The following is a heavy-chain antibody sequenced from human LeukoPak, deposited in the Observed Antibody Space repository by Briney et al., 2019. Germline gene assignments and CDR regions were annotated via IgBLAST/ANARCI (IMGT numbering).Heavy chain of an antibody. V-gene: IGHV3-7*04. Sequence: GGSLRLSCAASGFTFTNAWMKWVRQAPGKGLEWVANIKQDGSEKYYVDSVKGRFTISRDNAKNSLYLQMSSLRAEDTAVYYCARDYGGTTGGDYWGQGTLVTVSS. J-gene: IGHJ4*02. D-gene: IGHD4-23*01. CDR1: GFTFTNAW. CDR3: ARDYGGTTGGDY. CDR2: IKQDGSEK.